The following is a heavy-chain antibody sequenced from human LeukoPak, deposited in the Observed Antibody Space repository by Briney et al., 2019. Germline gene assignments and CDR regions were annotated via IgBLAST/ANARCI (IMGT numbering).Heavy chain of an antibody. V-gene: IGHV3-23*01. CDR2: LSDSGRST. J-gene: IGHJ4*02. Sequence: GGSLRLSCAASGFTFSSYAMSWVRQAPGKGLEWVSVLSDSGRSTYYADSVKGRFTISRDNSKNTLYLQMNSLRAEDTAVYYCAKDRQLRYFDWPIDYWGQGTLVTVSS. CDR1: GFTFSSYA. CDR3: AKDRQLRYFDWPIDY. D-gene: IGHD3-9*01.